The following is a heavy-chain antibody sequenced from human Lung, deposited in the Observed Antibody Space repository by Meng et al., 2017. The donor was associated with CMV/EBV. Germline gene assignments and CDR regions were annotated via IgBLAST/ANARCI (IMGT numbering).Heavy chain of an antibody. CDR3: ARDNNWGPDY. CDR1: GYTFTAHY. J-gene: IGHJ4*02. D-gene: IGHD7-27*01. CDR2: IHPHRGDT. V-gene: IGHV1-2*02. Sequence: SVKVSCKASGYTFTAHYFHWVRQAPGQGLEWMGWIHPHRGDTNYAQQFQGGVTLTRDTSINTGYMELTRLTSDDTAVYYCARDNNWGPDYWGQGTLVTVSS.